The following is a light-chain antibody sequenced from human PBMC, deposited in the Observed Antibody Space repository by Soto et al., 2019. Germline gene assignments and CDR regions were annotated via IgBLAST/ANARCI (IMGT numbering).Light chain of an antibody. J-gene: IGLJ1*01. Sequence: QSVLTRPPSASGTPGQRVTISCPGSNSNIGSNTVNWYQQLPGTAPKLLIYYDNLRPSGVPDRISCSKSSTSVSLAPSGLQSDDGADYYCAAWDDGVNGRVCGGETKVTV. CDR2: YDN. CDR3: AAWDDGVNGRV. CDR1: NSNIGSNT. V-gene: IGLV1-44*01.